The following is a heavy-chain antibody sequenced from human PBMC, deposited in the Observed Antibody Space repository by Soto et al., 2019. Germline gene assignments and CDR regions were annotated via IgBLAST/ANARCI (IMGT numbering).Heavy chain of an antibody. V-gene: IGHV1-69*12. CDR3: ARRNTARLTEGFDP. J-gene: IGHJ5*02. CDR1: GGTFSSYA. CDR2: IIPIFGTA. D-gene: IGHD5-18*01. Sequence: QVQLVQSGAEVKKPGSSVKVSCKASGGTFSSYAISWVRQAPGQGLEWMGGIIPIFGTANYAQKFQGRVTITADEPTSTASRGLGSWSSRDTACYYVARRNTARLTEGFDPGGQGTRFT.